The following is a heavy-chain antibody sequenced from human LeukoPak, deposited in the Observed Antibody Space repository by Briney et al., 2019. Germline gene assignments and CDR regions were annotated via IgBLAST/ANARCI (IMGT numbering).Heavy chain of an antibody. CDR2: VQTKANSYAT. CDR1: GFTFSASD. V-gene: IGHV3-73*01. Sequence: GGSLRLSCAASGFTFSASDVHWVRQASGKGLEWVGRVQTKANSYATAYAASLKGRFTMSRDDSANTAYLQMNSLRTEDTALYYCTTYRSGHYWGQGTLVTVSS. D-gene: IGHD6-19*01. J-gene: IGHJ4*02. CDR3: TTYRSGHY.